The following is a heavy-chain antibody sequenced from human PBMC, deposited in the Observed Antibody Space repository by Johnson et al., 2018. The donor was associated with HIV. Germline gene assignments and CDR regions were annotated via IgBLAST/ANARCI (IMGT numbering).Heavy chain of an antibody. CDR3: AKVDCGGDTCAGYDPFDL. D-gene: IGHD2-21*01. CDR1: GFAFRTYW. V-gene: IGHV3-74*03. Sequence: VQLVESGGGLVQPGGSLRLSCAASGFAFRTYWMVWVRQVPGKRPVWVARIYNDGSRTTYADPVRGRFTISRDNAKYTVDLQMNSLRVEDTAVYYCAKVDCGGDTCAGYDPFDLWGQGTLVTVSS. J-gene: IGHJ3*01. CDR2: IYNDGSRT.